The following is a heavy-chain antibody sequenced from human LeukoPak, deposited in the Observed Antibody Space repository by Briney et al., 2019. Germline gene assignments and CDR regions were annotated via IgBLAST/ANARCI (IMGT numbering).Heavy chain of an antibody. V-gene: IGHV4-30-2*01. J-gene: IGHJ5*01. CDR2: IYHSGST. CDR1: GGSISSGGYY. Sequence: TLSLTCTVSGGSISSGGYYWSWIRQPPGKGLEWIGYIYHSGSTYYNPSLKSRVTISVDRTKNQFSLKLSSVTAADTAVYYCAREGAYRTYGDYSPFDFWGQGTLVTVSS. CDR3: AREGAYRTYGDYSPFDF. D-gene: IGHD4-17*01.